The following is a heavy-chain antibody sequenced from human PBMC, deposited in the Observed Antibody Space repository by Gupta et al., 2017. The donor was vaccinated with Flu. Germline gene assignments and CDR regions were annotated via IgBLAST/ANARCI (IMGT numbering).Heavy chain of an antibody. D-gene: IGHD3-22*01. CDR1: GGCLGTNY. CDR3: ARGGSDSGYFVWWQL. CDR2: MFHSGSA. Sequence: VPLTGSGPGLSISSENLCFTRNAPGGCLGTNYLGCNRQPPGKGLETIGFMFHSGSADYNPSLKSRVSISLDTSKTQFFLRLTSVTASDTAVYYCARGGSDSGYFVWWQLWGQGTLVTVSS. V-gene: IGHV4-59*08. J-gene: IGHJ4*02.